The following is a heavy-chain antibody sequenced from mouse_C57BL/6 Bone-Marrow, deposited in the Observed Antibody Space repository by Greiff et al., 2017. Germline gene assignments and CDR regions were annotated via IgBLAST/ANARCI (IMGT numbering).Heavy chain of an antibody. CDR1: GYTFTDYE. V-gene: IGHV1-15*01. D-gene: IGHD1-1*01. Sequence: VKLMESGAELVRPGASVTLSCKASGYTFTDYEMHWVKQTPVHGLEWIGAIDPETGGTAYNQKFKGKAILTADKSSSTAYMALLSLTSEDSAVYYWKISGRSFDDWGKGTTLTVSS. CDR2: IDPETGGT. J-gene: IGHJ2*01. CDR3: KISGRSFDD.